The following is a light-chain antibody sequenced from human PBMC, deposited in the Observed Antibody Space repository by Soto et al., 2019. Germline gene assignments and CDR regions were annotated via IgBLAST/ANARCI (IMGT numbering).Light chain of an antibody. V-gene: IGLV2-23*02. Sequence: QSVLTQPASVSGSPGQSITISCTGTSSDVGSYNLVSWYQQHPGKAPKLTIYEVSKRPSGVSNRFSGSKSGNTASLTISGLQAEDEADYYCCSYAGSSTSYVFGTGTKVTV. CDR1: SSDVGSYNL. CDR3: CSYAGSSTSYV. CDR2: EVS. J-gene: IGLJ1*01.